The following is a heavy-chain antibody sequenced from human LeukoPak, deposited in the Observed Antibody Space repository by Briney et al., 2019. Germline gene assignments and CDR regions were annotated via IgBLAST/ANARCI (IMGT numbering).Heavy chain of an antibody. CDR3: ARGDLGYCSSTSCYLPFDP. CDR1: GGTFSSYA. D-gene: IGHD2-2*01. V-gene: IGHV1-69*13. J-gene: IGHJ5*02. CDR2: IIPIFGTA. Sequence: SVKVSCKASGGTFSSYAISWVRQAPGQGLEWMGGIIPIFGTANYAQKFQGRVTITADESTSTAYMELSSLRSEDTAVYYCARGDLGYCSSTSCYLPFDPWGQGTPVTVSS.